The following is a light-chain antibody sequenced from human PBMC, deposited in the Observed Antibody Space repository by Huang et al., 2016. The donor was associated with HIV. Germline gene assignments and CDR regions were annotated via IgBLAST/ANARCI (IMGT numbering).Light chain of an antibody. CDR3: QQYGNLPFT. CDR1: QDISNY. CDR2: DAS. Sequence: DIQMTQSPSSLSASVGDSVTITCQASQDISNYLNWYQQKPGKAPKFLIYDASNLEAGFPSRFSGSGSGTDFTFTIHSLQPEDVGTYYCQQYGNLPFTFGPGTKVDIK. V-gene: IGKV1-33*01. J-gene: IGKJ3*01.